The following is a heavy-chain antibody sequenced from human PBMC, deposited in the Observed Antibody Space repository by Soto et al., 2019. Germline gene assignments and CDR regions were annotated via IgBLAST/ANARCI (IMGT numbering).Heavy chain of an antibody. CDR2: IYHSGGT. CDR3: ARVSRDPDYFDP. D-gene: IGHD4-17*01. V-gene: IGHV4-4*02. Sequence: PSETLSLTCGVSGGAIGSGYWWNWVRQPPGKGLQWIGEIYHSGGTNYNPSLKSRVSISVDKSKSLFSLNLRSVTAADTAVYYCARVSRDPDYFDPXGQGTLVTVYS. J-gene: IGHJ5*02. CDR1: GGAIGSGYW.